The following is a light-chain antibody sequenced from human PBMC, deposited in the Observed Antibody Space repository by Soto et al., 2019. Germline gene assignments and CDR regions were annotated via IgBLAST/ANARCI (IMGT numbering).Light chain of an antibody. Sequence: IQMTQSPSTLSASVGDRVTITCRASQRISYWLAWYQQKPGKVPELLIFEASRLGSGVPPRFSGSGSGTEFTLPISSLQPDDFATYFCLQYSTYPVTFGGGTRVEIK. CDR3: LQYSTYPVT. V-gene: IGKV1-5*03. J-gene: IGKJ4*01. CDR1: QRISYW. CDR2: EAS.